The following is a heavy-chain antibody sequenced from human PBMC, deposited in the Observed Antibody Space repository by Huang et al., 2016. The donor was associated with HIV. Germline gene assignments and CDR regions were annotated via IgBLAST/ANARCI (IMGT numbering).Heavy chain of an antibody. Sequence: QVQLVESGGGVVQPGRSLRLSCVASGFSFSNSAVHWVRQAPGKVLEWVAVISYDGTRKYYAESVKGRFTVARDNSKNTAYVQMNNPRGGDTAVYYCARAPEFGNYEFDQWGLGTLVTVSS. CDR1: GFSFSNSA. CDR2: ISYDGTRK. V-gene: IGHV3-30*04. CDR3: ARAPEFGNYEFDQ. J-gene: IGHJ4*02. D-gene: IGHD4-4*01.